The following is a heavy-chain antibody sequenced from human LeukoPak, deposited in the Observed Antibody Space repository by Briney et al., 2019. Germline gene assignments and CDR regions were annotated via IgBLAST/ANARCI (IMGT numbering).Heavy chain of an antibody. D-gene: IGHD6-13*01. Sequence: SEALSLTCTVSGGSISSSSYYWGWIRQPPGKGLEWIGSIYYSGSTYYNPSLKSRVTISVDTSKNQFSLKLSSVTAADTAVYYCARPGQQIGYYYYMDVWGKGTTVTISS. V-gene: IGHV4-39*01. CDR2: IYYSGST. CDR3: ARPGQQIGYYYYMDV. J-gene: IGHJ6*03. CDR1: GGSISSSSYY.